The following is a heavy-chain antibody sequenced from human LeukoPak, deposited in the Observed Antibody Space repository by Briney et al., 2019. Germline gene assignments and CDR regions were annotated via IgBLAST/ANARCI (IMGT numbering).Heavy chain of an antibody. J-gene: IGHJ4*02. CDR2: IWYDGSNK. Sequence: GGSLRLSCAASGFTFSSYGMHWVRQAPGKGLEWVAVIWYDGSNKYYADSVKGRFTISRDNSKNTLYLQMNSLRAEDTAVYYCARGLTGDAATAFDYWGQGTLVTVSS. V-gene: IGHV3-33*01. D-gene: IGHD7-27*01. CDR3: ARGLTGDAATAFDY. CDR1: GFTFSSYG.